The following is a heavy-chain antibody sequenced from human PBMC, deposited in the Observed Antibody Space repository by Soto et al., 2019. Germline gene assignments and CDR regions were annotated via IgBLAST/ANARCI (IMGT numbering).Heavy chain of an antibody. CDR3: ASHCPYSSGWYYFDY. CDR1: GGSISSSSYY. CDR2: IYYSGST. J-gene: IGHJ4*02. V-gene: IGHV4-39*01. D-gene: IGHD6-19*01. Sequence: QLQLQESGPGLVKPSETLSLTCTVSGGSISSSSYYWGWIRQPPGKGLEWIGSIYYSGSTYYNPSPKSRVTISVDTSKNQFSLQLSSVTAADTAVYYCASHCPYSSGWYYFDYWGQGTLVTVSS.